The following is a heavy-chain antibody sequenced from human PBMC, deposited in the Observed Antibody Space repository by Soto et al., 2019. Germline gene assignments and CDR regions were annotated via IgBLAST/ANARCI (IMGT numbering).Heavy chain of an antibody. J-gene: IGHJ5*02. Sequence: QVQLVQSGAEVKKPGSSVKVSCKASGGTFSSYAISWVRQAPGQGLEWMGGIIPIFGTANYAQKFQGRVTITADESTSTAYMELSSLRSEDTAVYYCARDSSDYYDSSGYNRFDPWGQGTLVTVSS. CDR1: GGTFSSYA. D-gene: IGHD3-22*01. CDR2: IIPIFGTA. CDR3: ARDSSDYYDSSGYNRFDP. V-gene: IGHV1-69*01.